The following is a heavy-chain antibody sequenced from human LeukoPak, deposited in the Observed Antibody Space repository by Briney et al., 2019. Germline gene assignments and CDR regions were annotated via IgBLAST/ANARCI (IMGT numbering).Heavy chain of an antibody. CDR1: GFTFSSYE. CDR3: AREGYGYSTGPQNAFAI. Sequence: RGGSLSLSCAAPGFTFSSYEMNWVRQAPGKGLEWVSYMSSSGSTIYYADSVKGRFTIYRDNAKNSLYLQMNSLRAEDTAVYYCAREGYGYSTGPQNAFAIWGQGTMVTVSS. J-gene: IGHJ3*02. V-gene: IGHV3-48*03. D-gene: IGHD5-12*01. CDR2: MSSSGSTI.